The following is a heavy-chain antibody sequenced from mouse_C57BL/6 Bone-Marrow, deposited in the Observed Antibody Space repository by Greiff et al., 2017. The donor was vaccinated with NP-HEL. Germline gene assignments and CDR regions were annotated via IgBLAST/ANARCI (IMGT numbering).Heavy chain of an antibody. CDR1: GYTFTSYW. J-gene: IGHJ1*03. V-gene: IGHV1-69*01. CDR2: IDPSDSYT. CDR3: AREGLMTTVVGDWYFDV. Sequence: QVQLKQPGAELVMPGASVKLSCKASGYTFTSYWMHWVKQRPGQGLEWIGEIDPSDSYTNYNQKFKGKSTLTVDKSSSTAYMQLSSLTSEDSAVYYCAREGLMTTVVGDWYFDVWGTGTTVTVSS. D-gene: IGHD1-1*01.